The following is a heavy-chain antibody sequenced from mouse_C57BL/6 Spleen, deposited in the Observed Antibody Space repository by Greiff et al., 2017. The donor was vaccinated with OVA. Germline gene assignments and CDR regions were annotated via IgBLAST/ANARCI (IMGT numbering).Heavy chain of an antibody. J-gene: IGHJ2*01. CDR2: IDPETGGT. D-gene: IGHD1-1*01. CDR3: TRKGITTVVATDYFDY. Sequence: QVQLQQSGAELVRPGASVTLSCKASGYTFTDYEMPWVKQTPVHGLEWIGAIDPETGGTAYNQKFKGKAIMTADKSSSTAYMELRSLTSEDSAVYYGTRKGITTVVATDYFDYWGQGTTLTVSS. CDR1: GYTFTDYE. V-gene: IGHV1-15*01.